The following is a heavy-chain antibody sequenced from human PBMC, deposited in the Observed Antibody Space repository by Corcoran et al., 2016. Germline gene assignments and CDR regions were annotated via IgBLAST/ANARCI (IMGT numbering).Heavy chain of an antibody. CDR2: ISGNGGSA. V-gene: IGHV3-23*01. Sequence: EVQLLESGGGLVQPGGSLRLSCAASGFTFSSYAMSWVRQAPGKGLEWVSAISGNGGSAYYADSVKGRFTISRDNSKNMVYLQMNSLRAEDTAVYYCAKPGVVLVTSGTFDIWGQGTMVTVSS. D-gene: IGHD2-21*02. J-gene: IGHJ3*02. CDR3: AKPGVVLVTSGTFDI. CDR1: GFTFSSYA.